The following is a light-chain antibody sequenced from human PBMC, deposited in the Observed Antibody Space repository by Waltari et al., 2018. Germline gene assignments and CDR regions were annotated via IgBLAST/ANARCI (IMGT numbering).Light chain of an antibody. CDR3: QQYNNWPFA. CDR2: AAS. V-gene: IGKV3-15*01. J-gene: IGKJ2*01. CDR1: QRISSN. Sequence: EIVMTQSPATLSSPLAERATLSFRASQRISSNLDWYQQKPGQAPRRLIYAASTRATGIPARFSGSGSGTEFTLTISSLQPEDFAIYYFQQYNNWPFAFGQGTKLEVK.